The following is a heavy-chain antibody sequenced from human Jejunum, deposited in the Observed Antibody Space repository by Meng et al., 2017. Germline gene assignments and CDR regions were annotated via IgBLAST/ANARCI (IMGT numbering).Heavy chain of an antibody. D-gene: IGHD2-15*01. CDR1: GGSISSVDYY. J-gene: IGHJ5*02. CDR2: IHYTGNA. Sequence: QVLLHGSGPGLVKPSQTLSLTCTVPGGSISSVDYYWSWIRQHPGKGLEWIGYIHYTGNAYQNPSLKSRLTMSIDTSENQFSLKLSSVTAADTAVYYCARGVVAGAPYPGHWFDPWGQGTLVTVSS. CDR3: ARGVVAGAPYPGHWFDP. V-gene: IGHV4-31*03.